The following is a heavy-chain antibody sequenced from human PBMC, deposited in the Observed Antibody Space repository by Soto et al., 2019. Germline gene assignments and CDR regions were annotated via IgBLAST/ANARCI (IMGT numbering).Heavy chain of an antibody. CDR3: AKEGLYKTLDY. Sequence: QVQLVESGGGVVQPGRSLRLSCAASGFTFKSYGMHWVRQAPGKGLEWVAVISYDGNNKYYADSVKGRFTISRDIPKNTLYLQLNSLRAEDTAVYYCAKEGLYKTLDYWDQGTLVTVSS. CDR2: ISYDGNNK. J-gene: IGHJ4*02. V-gene: IGHV3-30*18. D-gene: IGHD1-1*01. CDR1: GFTFKSYG.